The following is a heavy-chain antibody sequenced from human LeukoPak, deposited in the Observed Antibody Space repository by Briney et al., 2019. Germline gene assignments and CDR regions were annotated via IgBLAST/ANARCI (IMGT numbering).Heavy chain of an antibody. D-gene: IGHD3-22*01. CDR3: ARDPGYYDSSGYYDY. J-gene: IGHJ4*02. CDR2: IIPIFGTA. CDR1: GGTFSSYA. V-gene: IGHV1-69*13. Sequence: SVKVSCKASGGTFSSYAISWVRQAPGQGLEWMGGIIPIFGTANYAQKFQGRVTITADESTSTAYMELSSLRSEDTAVYYCARDPGYYDSSGYYDYWGQGTLVTVSS.